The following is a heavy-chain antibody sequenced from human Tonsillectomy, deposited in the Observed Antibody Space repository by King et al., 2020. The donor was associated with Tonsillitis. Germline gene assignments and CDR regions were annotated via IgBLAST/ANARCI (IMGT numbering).Heavy chain of an antibody. Sequence: QLQESGPGLVKPSQTLSLTCTVSGGSIGGGGYYWSWICQHPGKGLEWNGYISDSAHTYYNPSLKSRLTILVETPKNQFTLKLSSVTAADTAVYYCGRYEGGVFDPWGQGTLVTVSS. D-gene: IGHD2-15*01. V-gene: IGHV4-31*03. CDR1: GGSIGGGGYY. J-gene: IGHJ5*02. CDR2: ISDSAHT. CDR3: GRYEGGVFDP.